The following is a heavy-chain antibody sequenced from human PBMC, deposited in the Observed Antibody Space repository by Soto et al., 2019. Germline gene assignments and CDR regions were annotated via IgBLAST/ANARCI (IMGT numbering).Heavy chain of an antibody. V-gene: IGHV1-8*01. CDR2: MNPNSGNT. J-gene: IGHJ6*03. CDR1: GYTLTSYY. Sequence: ASVKVSCKASGYTLTSYYINSAHQANGQGLEWMGWMNPNSGNTGYAQKFQGRVTMTRNTSISTAYMELSSLRSEDTAVYYCARASPTFYYYYYMDVWGKGTTDPVSS. D-gene: IGHD3-16*01. CDR3: ARASPTFYYYYYMDV.